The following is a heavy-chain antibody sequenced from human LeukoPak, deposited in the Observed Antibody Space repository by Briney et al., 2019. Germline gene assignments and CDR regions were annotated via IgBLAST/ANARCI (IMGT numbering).Heavy chain of an antibody. CDR1: GGSISSGGYY. V-gene: IGHV4-31*03. J-gene: IGHJ4*02. CDR3: ARSGKAIQQWLANNYFDY. CDR2: IYYSGST. Sequence: SETLSLTCTVSGGSISSGGYYWSRIRQHPGKGLEWIGYIYYSGSTYYNPSLKSRVTISVDTSKNQFSLKLSSVTAADTAVYYCARSGKAIQQWLANNYFDYWGQGTLVTVSS. D-gene: IGHD6-19*01.